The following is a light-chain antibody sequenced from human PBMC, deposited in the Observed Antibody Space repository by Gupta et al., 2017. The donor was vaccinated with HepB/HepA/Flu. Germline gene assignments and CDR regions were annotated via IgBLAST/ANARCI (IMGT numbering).Light chain of an antibody. V-gene: IGLV1-40*01. CDR2: GNS. CDR1: RSNIGAGYD. CDR3: QSYDSSLSVVV. Sequence: SVLTQPPSVSGAPGQRVTISCTGSRSNIGAGYDVHWYQQLPGTAPKLLIYGNSNRPSGVPDRFSGSKSGTSASLAITGLQAEDEADYYCQSYDSSLSVVVFGGGTKLTVL. J-gene: IGLJ2*01.